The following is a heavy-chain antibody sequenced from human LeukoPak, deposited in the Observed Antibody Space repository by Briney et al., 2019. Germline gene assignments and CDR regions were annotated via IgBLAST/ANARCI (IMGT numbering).Heavy chain of an antibody. D-gene: IGHD3-10*01. CDR3: ARSASYLVGHDL. CDR2: ISPGDSDT. Sequence: PGESLKISCKGSGYNFTSYWIGWVRQMPGKGLEWMGLISPGDSDTRYSPSFQGHVTLSADKSSSTAYPQWSSLKASDSAMYYCARSASYLVGHDLWGQGTLVTVSS. J-gene: IGHJ5*02. CDR1: GYNFTSYW. V-gene: IGHV5-51*01.